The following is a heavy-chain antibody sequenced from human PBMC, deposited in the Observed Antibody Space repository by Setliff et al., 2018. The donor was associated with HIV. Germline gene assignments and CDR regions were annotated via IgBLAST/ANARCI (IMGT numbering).Heavy chain of an antibody. Sequence: SETLSLTCTVYGGSFSGYFWSWIRQPPGKGLEWIGEINHDGITNYNPSLKSRVTVSVDTSKSQFSLKLSSVTAADTAVYYCARGKYYFDSGTPSYFDYWGQGSLVTVSS. CDR2: INHDGIT. J-gene: IGHJ4*02. CDR3: ARGKYYFDSGTPSYFDY. D-gene: IGHD3-10*01. CDR1: GGSFSGYF. V-gene: IGHV4-34*01.